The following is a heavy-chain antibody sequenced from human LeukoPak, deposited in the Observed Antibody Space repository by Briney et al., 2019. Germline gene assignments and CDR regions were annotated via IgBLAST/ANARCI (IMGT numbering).Heavy chain of an antibody. CDR1: GYTFTTYA. Sequence: APVKVSCKASGYTFTTYAMNWVRQAPGQGLEWMGWINTNTGNPTYAQGFTGRFVFSLDTSVSMAYLQISSLKAEDTAVYYCARAYSSYDWLDAFDIWGQGTTVTVSS. V-gene: IGHV7-4-1*04. D-gene: IGHD4-11*01. CDR3: ARAYSSYDWLDAFDI. J-gene: IGHJ3*02. CDR2: INTNTGNP.